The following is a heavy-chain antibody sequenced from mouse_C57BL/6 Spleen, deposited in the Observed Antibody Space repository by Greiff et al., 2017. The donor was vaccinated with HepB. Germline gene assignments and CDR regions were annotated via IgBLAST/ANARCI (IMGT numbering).Heavy chain of an antibody. D-gene: IGHD2-4*01. Sequence: VQLQQSGAELARPGASVKMSCKASGYTFTSYTMHWVKQRPGQGLEWIGYINPSSGYTKYNQKFKDKATLTADKSSSTAYMQLSSLTSEDSAVYYCARSGDDYEFFDYWGQCTTLTVSS. V-gene: IGHV1-4*01. J-gene: IGHJ2*01. CDR1: GYTFTSYT. CDR3: ARSGDDYEFFDY. CDR2: INPSSGYT.